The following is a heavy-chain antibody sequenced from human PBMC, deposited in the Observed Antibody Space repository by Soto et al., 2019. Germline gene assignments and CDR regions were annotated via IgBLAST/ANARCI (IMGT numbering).Heavy chain of an antibody. D-gene: IGHD3-9*01. V-gene: IGHV3-21*01. Sequence: GGSLRLFCGASGFTLSSHRMNWVRQARGKGLEWVSSISSSSSYIYYADSVKGRFTISRDNAKNSLYLQMNSLRAEDTAVYYCARSAHFDWLEYYYYYGMDVWGQGTTVTVSS. J-gene: IGHJ6*02. CDR3: ARSAHFDWLEYYYYYGMDV. CDR2: ISSSSSYI. CDR1: GFTLSSHR.